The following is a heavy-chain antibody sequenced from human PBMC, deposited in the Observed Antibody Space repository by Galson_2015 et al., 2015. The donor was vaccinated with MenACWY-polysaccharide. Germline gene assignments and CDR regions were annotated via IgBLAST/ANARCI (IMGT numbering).Heavy chain of an antibody. J-gene: IGHJ4*02. CDR1: GFTFSSYW. D-gene: IGHD3-3*01. CDR2: IKKDGGEK. Sequence: ALRLCCEASGFTFSSYWMSWVRQAPGKGLEWVANIKKDGGEKYYVDSVKGRFTISRDNAKNSLYLQMNSLRAEDTAVYYCARDQTIFGLGFDYWGQGTLVTVSS. CDR3: ARDQTIFGLGFDY. V-gene: IGHV3-7*01.